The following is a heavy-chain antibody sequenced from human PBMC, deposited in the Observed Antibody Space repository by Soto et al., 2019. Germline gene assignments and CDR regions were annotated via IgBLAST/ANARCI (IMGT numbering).Heavy chain of an antibody. CDR1: GFTLNDYW. CDR2: INADGTSA. D-gene: IGHD5-18*01. CDR3: ARGGTYNYGPRGSRVADF. J-gene: IGHJ4*02. Sequence: EVQLVESGGGLVQRGGSLRLSCEASGFTLNDYWMHWVRQVPGKGLVWVARINADGTSASYADSVKGRFTISRDNAKNTVYLLMNGLRAEDSAVYYCARGGTYNYGPRGSRVADFWGLGTLVTLSS. V-gene: IGHV3-74*01.